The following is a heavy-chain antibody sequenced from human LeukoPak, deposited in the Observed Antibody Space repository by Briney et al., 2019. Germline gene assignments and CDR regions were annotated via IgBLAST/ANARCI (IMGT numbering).Heavy chain of an antibody. D-gene: IGHD1-7*01. CDR3: AKPTDGNYPRPLDY. V-gene: IGHV3-30-3*02. J-gene: IGHJ4*02. Sequence: GGSLRLSCAASGFTFSSYAMHWVRQAPGKGLEWVAVISYDGSNKYYADSVKGRFTISRDNSKNTLYLQMNSLRAEDTAVYYCAKPTDGNYPRPLDYWGQGTLVTVSS. CDR1: GFTFSSYA. CDR2: ISYDGSNK.